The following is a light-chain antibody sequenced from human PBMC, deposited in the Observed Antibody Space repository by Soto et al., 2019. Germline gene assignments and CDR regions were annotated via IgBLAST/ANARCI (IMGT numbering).Light chain of an antibody. Sequence: QSALTQPASVSGSPGQSITISCTGTSSDIGSNNYVSWFQQRPGKAPTLIIYEVSNRPSGVSTHFSGSKSGNTASLTISGPLPEDEAEYYCRSYTTTPRLFGGGTKVTVL. CDR1: SSDIGSNNY. J-gene: IGLJ3*02. CDR2: EVS. V-gene: IGLV2-14*01. CDR3: RSYTTTPRL.